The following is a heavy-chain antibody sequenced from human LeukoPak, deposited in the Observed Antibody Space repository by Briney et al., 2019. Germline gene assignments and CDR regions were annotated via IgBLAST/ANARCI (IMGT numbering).Heavy chain of an antibody. V-gene: IGHV1-2*02. Sequence: ASVKVSCKASGYTFTGYYMHWARQAPGQGLEWMGWINPNSGGTNYAQKFQGRVTMTRDTSIGTAYMELSRLRSDDTAVYYCARGYCSGGSCYYYFDYWGQGTLVTVSS. CDR2: INPNSGGT. CDR3: ARGYCSGGSCYYYFDY. D-gene: IGHD2-15*01. J-gene: IGHJ4*02. CDR1: GYTFTGYY.